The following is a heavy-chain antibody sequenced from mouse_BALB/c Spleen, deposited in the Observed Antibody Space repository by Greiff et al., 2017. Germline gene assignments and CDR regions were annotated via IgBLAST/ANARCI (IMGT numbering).Heavy chain of an antibody. CDR1: GFSLTSYD. Sequence: VKVVESGPGLVAPSQSLSITCTVSGFSLTSYDISWIRQPPGKGLEWLGVIWTGGGTNYNSAFMSRLSISKDNSKSQVFLKMNSLQTDDTAIYYCVRDRVLDWGQGTLVTVSA. D-gene: IGHD2-14*01. CDR3: VRDRVLD. CDR2: IWTGGGT. J-gene: IGHJ3*01. V-gene: IGHV2-9-2*01.